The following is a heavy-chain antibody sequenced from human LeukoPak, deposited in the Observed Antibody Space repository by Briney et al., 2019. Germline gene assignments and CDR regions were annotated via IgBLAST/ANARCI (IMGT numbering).Heavy chain of an antibody. D-gene: IGHD3-10*01. CDR1: GGSISSGSYC. V-gene: IGHV4-61*09. Sequence: SETLSLTCTVSGGSISSGSYCWSWIRQPAGKGLEWMGHIHTSGNINYNSSLKSRVTISVDTSKNQFSLKLSSVTAADTAVYYCARDPGIMVRGSRRGYDGNYYYMDVWGKGTTVTISS. CDR3: ARDPGIMVRGSRRGYDGNYYYMDV. CDR2: IHTSGNI. J-gene: IGHJ6*03.